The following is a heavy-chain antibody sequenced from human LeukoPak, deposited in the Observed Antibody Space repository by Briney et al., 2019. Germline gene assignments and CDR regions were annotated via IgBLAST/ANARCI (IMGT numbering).Heavy chain of an antibody. V-gene: IGHV4-39*07. CDR2: IYYSGST. Sequence: SETLSLTCTVSGGSISSSSYYWGWIRQPPGKGLEWIGSIYYSGSTYYNPSLKSRVTISVDTSKNQFSLKLSSVTAAETAVYYCARDTARGGYGDDYVDSWGQGILVTVSS. D-gene: IGHD4-17*01. CDR3: ARDTARGGYGDDYVDS. J-gene: IGHJ4*02. CDR1: GGSISSSSYY.